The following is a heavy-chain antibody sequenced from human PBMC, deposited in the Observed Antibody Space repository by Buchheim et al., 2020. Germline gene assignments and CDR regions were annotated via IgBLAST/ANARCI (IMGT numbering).Heavy chain of an antibody. CDR2: FYDTGRT. CDR1: GGSITSSHW. V-gene: IGHV4-4*02. J-gene: IGHJ6*02. Sequence: QVQLQESGPGLVKPSGTLSLTCAVSGGSITSSHWWTWVRQSPGTGLEWIGEFYDTGRTTSNPSLKSRVTMSVDKSTNQFSLKVTSVTAAYTAVYYCVRPASYLAYGMDVWGQGTT. CDR3: VRPASYLAYGMDV.